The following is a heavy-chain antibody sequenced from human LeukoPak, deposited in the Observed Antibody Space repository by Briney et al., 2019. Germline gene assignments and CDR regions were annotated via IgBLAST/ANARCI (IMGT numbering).Heavy chain of an antibody. D-gene: IGHD6-25*01. CDR1: GYTVTSYD. CDR3: AREGPAAQRRSFDY. CDR2: INPSGGTT. V-gene: IGHV1-46*01. J-gene: IGHJ4*02. Sequence: ASVKVSCKTSGYTVTSYDIHWVRQAPGQGLEWMGIINPSGGTTTYAHKFQARVTMTRDMSTGTVYLELSSLRSEDTAVYYCAREGPAAQRRSFDYWGQGTLVTVSS.